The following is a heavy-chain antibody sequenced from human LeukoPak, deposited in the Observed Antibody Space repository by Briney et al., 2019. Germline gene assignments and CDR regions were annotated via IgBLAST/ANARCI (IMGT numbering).Heavy chain of an antibody. D-gene: IGHD3-10*02. CDR2: ISTSSSYI. J-gene: IGHJ6*04. CDR3: AELGITMIGGV. CDR1: GFTFSSYS. V-gene: IGHV3-21*01. Sequence: PGGSLRLSCAASGFTFSSYSMNWVRQAPGKGLEWVSSISTSSSYIYYADSVKGRFTISRDNAKNSLYLQMNSLRAEDTAVYYCAELGITMIGGVWGKGTTVAISS.